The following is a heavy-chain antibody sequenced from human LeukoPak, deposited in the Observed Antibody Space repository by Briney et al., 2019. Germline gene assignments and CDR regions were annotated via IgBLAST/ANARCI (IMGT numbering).Heavy chain of an antibody. J-gene: IGHJ4*02. CDR2: IYYSGST. CDR3: ARRVYSSGWYPHYYFDY. CDR1: GGSISSSSYY. Sequence: PSETLSLTCTVPGGSISSSSYYWGWIRQPPGKGLEWIGSIYYSGSTYYNPSLKSRVTISVDTSKNQFSLKLSSVTAADTAVYYCARRVYSSGWYPHYYFDYWGQGTLVTVSS. V-gene: IGHV4-39*01. D-gene: IGHD6-19*01.